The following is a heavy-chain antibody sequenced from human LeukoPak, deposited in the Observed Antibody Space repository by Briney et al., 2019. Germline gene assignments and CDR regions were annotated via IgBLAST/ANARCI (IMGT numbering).Heavy chain of an antibody. CDR2: IRYDGSNK. CDR1: GFNFLQIA. CDR3: AKDRGDYTNWFDP. J-gene: IGHJ5*02. V-gene: IGHV3-30*04. D-gene: IGHD4-17*01. Sequence: PGKSLRLSCVASGFNFLQIAMHWVRQAPGKGLEWVAFIRYDGSNKYYADSVKGRFTISRDNPKNTLYLQMNSPRAEDTAIYYCAKDRGDYTNWFDPWGQGTLVTVSS.